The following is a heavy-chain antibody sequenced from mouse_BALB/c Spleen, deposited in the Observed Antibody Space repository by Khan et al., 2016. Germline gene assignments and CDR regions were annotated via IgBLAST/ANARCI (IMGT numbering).Heavy chain of an antibody. CDR2: INQDSRTI. D-gene: IGHD3-1*01. CDR3: ARRTFGTPAWVVY. CDR1: GFDFSRYW. J-gene: IGHJ3*01. Sequence: EVKLLESGGGLVQPGGSLKLSCAALGFDFSRYWMSWVRQAPGKGPEWIGEINQDSRTINYTPSLKDKFIISRDNAKNKLYLQMSKVRSEDTALYYGARRTFGTPAWVVYWGQGTLVTVSA. V-gene: IGHV4-1*02.